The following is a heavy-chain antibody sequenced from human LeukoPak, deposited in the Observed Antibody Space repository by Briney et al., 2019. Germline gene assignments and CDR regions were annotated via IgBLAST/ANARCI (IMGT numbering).Heavy chain of an antibody. CDR2: IKNDGSDT. CDR3: ARVEALVGYQQQGWFDP. J-gene: IGHJ5*02. D-gene: IGHD2-2*01. Sequence: GGSLRLSCAASGFTFSSYWMHWVRQAPGKGLVWVSRIKNDGSDTIYADSVKGRFTISRDNAKNSLYLQMNSLRAEDTALYYCARVEALVGYQQQGWFDPWGQGTLVTVSS. V-gene: IGHV3-74*01. CDR1: GFTFSSYW.